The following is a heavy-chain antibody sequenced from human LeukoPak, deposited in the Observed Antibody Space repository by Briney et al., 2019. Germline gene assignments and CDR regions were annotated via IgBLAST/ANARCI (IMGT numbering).Heavy chain of an antibody. CDR1: GFTFSRCW. J-gene: IGHJ4*02. CDR2: INSDGSRT. V-gene: IGHV3-74*01. Sequence: GGSLRLSCAASGFTFSRCWMHWVRQAPGKGLVWVTRINSDGSRTTYADSVKGRFTISRDNAKNTLYLQMYSLRAEDTAVYYCARSAFYGGSGYYYDYWGQGALVTVSS. CDR3: ARSAFYGGSGYYYDY. D-gene: IGHD3-22*01.